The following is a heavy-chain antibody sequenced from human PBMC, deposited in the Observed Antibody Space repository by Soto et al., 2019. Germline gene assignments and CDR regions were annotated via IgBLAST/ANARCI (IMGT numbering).Heavy chain of an antibody. CDR3: ARGGYCSGGSCYSGPYY. CDR2: IYYSGST. D-gene: IGHD2-15*01. V-gene: IGHV4-59*01. CDR1: GGSLSSYC. Sequence: SETLCLTCPVSGGSLSSYCSSWIRTPPGKGLEWIGYIYYSGSTNYNPSLKSRVTISVDTSKNQFSLKLSSVTAADTAVYYCARGGYCSGGSCYSGPYYWGQGTLVTVSS. J-gene: IGHJ4*02.